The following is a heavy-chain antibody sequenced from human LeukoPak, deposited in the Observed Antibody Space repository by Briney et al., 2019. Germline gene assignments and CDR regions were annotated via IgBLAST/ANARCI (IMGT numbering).Heavy chain of an antibody. Sequence: PGGPLNLSCAASGFTFSSNWMSWVRQAPGKGLEWVANIKQDGSEKYYVDSVKGRFTISRDNAKNSLYLQMNSLRAEDTAVYHCMMSLTAHYYYGMDVWGQGTTVTVSS. CDR3: MMSLTAHYYYGMDV. V-gene: IGHV3-7*02. J-gene: IGHJ6*02. D-gene: IGHD2-21*02. CDR2: IKQDGSEK. CDR1: GFTFSSNW.